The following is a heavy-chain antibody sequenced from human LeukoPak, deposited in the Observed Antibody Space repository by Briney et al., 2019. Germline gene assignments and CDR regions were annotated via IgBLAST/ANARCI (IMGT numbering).Heavy chain of an antibody. Sequence: PGGSLRLSCAASGFTFSLYSITWVRQTPGRGLEWVSSISSSGSYIYYADSVKGRFTVSRDNAKNSLSLQMNSLRAEDTAVYYCARDTTSYANPDYAGSLRFDYWGQGTLVTVSS. CDR2: ISSSGSYI. D-gene: IGHD4-23*01. CDR3: ARDTTSYANPDYAGSLRFDY. CDR1: GFTFSLYS. J-gene: IGHJ4*02. V-gene: IGHV3-21*01.